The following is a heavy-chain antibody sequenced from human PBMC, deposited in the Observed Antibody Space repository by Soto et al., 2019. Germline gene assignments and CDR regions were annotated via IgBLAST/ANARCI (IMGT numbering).Heavy chain of an antibody. CDR1: GFTFSNSA. CDR3: AKGLGNAKEV. V-gene: IGHV3-23*01. D-gene: IGHD2-8*01. CDR2: LTASGLNT. J-gene: IGHJ6*02. Sequence: EVQLLESGGGLVQPGGSLRLSCTASGFTFSNSAMTWVRQAPGKGLEWVSGLTASGLNTYYTDSVKGRFTISRDNSRNTVYLQMSGLRVEDTAVFHCAKGLGNAKEVWGQGTTVTVSS.